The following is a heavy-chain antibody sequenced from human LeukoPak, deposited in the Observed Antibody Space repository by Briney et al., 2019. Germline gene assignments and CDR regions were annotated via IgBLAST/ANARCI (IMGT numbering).Heavy chain of an antibody. D-gene: IGHD6-19*01. CDR3: ARGRGSSGWYFPY. CDR1: GGSISSYY. J-gene: IGHJ4*02. CDR2: IYYSGST. Sequence: KPSETLSLTCTVSGGSISSYYWSWIRQPPGKGLEWIGYIYYSGSTNYNPSLKSRVTISVDTSKNQFSLKLSSVTAADTAVYYRARGRGSSGWYFPYWGQGTLVTVSS. V-gene: IGHV4-59*01.